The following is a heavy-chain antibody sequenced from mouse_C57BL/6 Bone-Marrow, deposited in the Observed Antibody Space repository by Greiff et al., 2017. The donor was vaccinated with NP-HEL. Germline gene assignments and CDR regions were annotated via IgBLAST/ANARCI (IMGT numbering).Heavy chain of an antibody. V-gene: IGHV2-3*01. Sequence: QVQLKQSGPGLVAPSASLSMTCTVSGFSLTSYGVSWVRQRPGKGLEWLGEIWGDGSTNYHSDLIYRLSIIKENSNSQVLLKLNRLQTYDTATYYCGRTWYYYRSSYVYGYWGQATTVTVAA. CDR2: IWGDGST. CDR1: GFSLTSYG. CDR3: GRTWYYYRSSYVYGY. D-gene: IGHD1-1*01. J-gene: IGHJ3*02.